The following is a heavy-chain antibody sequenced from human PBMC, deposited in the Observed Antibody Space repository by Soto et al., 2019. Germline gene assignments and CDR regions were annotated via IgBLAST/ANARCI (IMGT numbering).Heavy chain of an antibody. CDR1: GGSVSSGSYY. CDR2: IYYSGST. D-gene: IGHD2-2*01. V-gene: IGHV4-61*01. CDR3: ARVFVLVPAAFVEYYFDY. J-gene: IGHJ4*02. Sequence: QVQLQESGPGLVKPSETLSLTCTVSGGSVSSGSYYWSWIRQPPGKGLEWIGYIYYSGSTNYNPSLKSRVTISVDTSKNQFSLKLSSVTAADTAVYYCARVFVLVPAAFVEYYFDYWGQGTLVTVSS.